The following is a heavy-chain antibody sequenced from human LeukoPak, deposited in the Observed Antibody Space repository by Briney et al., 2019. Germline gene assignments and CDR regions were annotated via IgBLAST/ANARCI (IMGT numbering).Heavy chain of an antibody. J-gene: IGHJ4*02. CDR2: ISSSSSYI. Sequence: GGSLKLSCAASGFTFSSYSMSWVRQAPGKGLEWIASISSSSSYIYYAHYVKGRFTITRDNAKNSLYLQMNSLRAEDTAVCYCAREECNCRLYPPDHGGEGTLVTVSS. CDR1: GFTFSSYS. CDR3: AREECNCRLYPPDH. V-gene: IGHV3-21*01. D-gene: IGHD1-20*01.